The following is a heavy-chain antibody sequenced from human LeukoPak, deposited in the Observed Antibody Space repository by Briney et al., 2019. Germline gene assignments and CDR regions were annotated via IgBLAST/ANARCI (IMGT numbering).Heavy chain of an antibody. CDR2: IYPGDSDT. J-gene: IGHJ3*02. D-gene: IGHD4-17*01. CDR1: GYSFTNYW. V-gene: IGHV5-51*01. CDR3: ARHRTTVTKYDAFDI. Sequence: GESLKISCKGSGYSFTNYWIGWVRQMPGKGLEWMGIIYPGDSDTRYSPSFQGQVTISADKSISTAYLQWSSLKASDAAMYYCARHRTTVTKYDAFDIWGQGTMVTVSS.